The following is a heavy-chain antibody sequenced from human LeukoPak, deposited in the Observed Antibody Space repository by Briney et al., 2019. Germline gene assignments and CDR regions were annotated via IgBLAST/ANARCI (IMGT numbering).Heavy chain of an antibody. J-gene: IGHJ4*02. CDR1: GFSFNSYW. D-gene: IGHD1-26*01. CDR3: ARAPYSGSYFDY. V-gene: IGHV3-7*01. CDR2: IKQDGSEK. Sequence: GGSLRLSCGASGFSFNSYWMNWVRQAPGKGLEWVANIKQDGSEKYYVDSVKGRFTISRDNAKNSLYLQMNSLRAEDTAVYYCARAPYSGSYFDYWGQGTLVTVSS.